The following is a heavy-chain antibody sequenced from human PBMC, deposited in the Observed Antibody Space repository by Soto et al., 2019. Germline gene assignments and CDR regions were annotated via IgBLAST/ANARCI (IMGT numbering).Heavy chain of an antibody. D-gene: IGHD3-10*01. V-gene: IGHV4-4*07. Sequence: SETLSLTCTASGGSISSYYWSWIRQPAGKGLEWIGRIYTSGSTNYNPSLKSRVTMSVDTSKNQFSLKLSSVTAADTAVYYCARDPFNYGSGTDAFDIWGQGTMVTVSS. CDR1: GGSISSYY. CDR2: IYTSGST. J-gene: IGHJ3*02. CDR3: ARDPFNYGSGTDAFDI.